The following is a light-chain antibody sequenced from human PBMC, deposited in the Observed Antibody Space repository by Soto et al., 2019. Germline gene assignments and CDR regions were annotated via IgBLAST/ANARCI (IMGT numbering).Light chain of an antibody. CDR3: QQSYSTPPYT. V-gene: IGKV1-39*01. J-gene: IGKJ2*01. CDR1: QSISSY. CDR2: AAS. Sequence: DIQMTQSPSSLSASVGDRVTITCRVSQSISSYLNWYQQKPGKAPKLLIYAASSLRSGVPSRFSGSGSGTDFTLTISSLQPEDFATYYCQQSYSTPPYTFGQGTKLEIK.